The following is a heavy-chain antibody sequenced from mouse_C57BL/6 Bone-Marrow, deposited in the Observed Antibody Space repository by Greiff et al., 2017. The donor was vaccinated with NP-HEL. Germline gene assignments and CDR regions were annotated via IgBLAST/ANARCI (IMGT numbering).Heavy chain of an antibody. Sequence: EVKLMESGGDLVKPGGSLKLSCAASGFTFSSYGMSWVRQTPDKRLEWVATISSGGSYTYYPDSVKGRFTISRDNAKNTLYLQMSSLKSEDTAMYYCARHVVAYSYWYFDVWGTGTTVTVSS. CDR1: GFTFSSYG. V-gene: IGHV5-6*01. CDR3: ARHVVAYSYWYFDV. D-gene: IGHD1-1*01. J-gene: IGHJ1*03. CDR2: ISSGGSYT.